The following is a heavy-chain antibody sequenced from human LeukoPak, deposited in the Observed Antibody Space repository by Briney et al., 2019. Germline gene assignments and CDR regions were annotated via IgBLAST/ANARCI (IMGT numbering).Heavy chain of an antibody. CDR1: GGSISSNNFC. CDR3: AKGGYYDSGGYSAAEYFQQ. Sequence: SETLSLTCSVSGGSISSNNFCWSWIRQPPGKGLEWIGEINHSGSTNYSPSLKSRVTVSVDTSKNQFSLKLSSVTAADTAVYYCAKGGYYDSGGYSAAEYFQQWGQGTLVTVSS. D-gene: IGHD3-22*01. CDR2: INHSGST. V-gene: IGHV4-39*07. J-gene: IGHJ1*01.